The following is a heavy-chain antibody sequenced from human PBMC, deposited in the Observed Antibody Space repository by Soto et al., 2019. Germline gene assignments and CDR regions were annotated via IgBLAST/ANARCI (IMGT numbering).Heavy chain of an antibody. Sequence: GGSLRLSCAAAGCTFVDYGMSWVRQAPGKGLEWVSGINWNGGSTGYAGSVKGRFTISRDNAKNSLYLQMNSLRAEDTALYYCARFPGASSYYDSSGYFDYWGQGTLVTVSS. J-gene: IGHJ4*02. CDR2: INWNGGST. V-gene: IGHV3-20*04. CDR3: ARFPGASSYYDSSGYFDY. D-gene: IGHD3-22*01. CDR1: GCTFVDYG.